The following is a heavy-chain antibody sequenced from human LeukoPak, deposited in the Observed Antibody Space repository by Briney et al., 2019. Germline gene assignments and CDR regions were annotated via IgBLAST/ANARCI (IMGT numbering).Heavy chain of an antibody. CDR2: ISASGHAT. CDR1: GFTFSSYA. D-gene: IGHD1-26*01. V-gene: IGHV3-23*01. CDR3: AKWPEGATPKFHH. Sequence: GGSLRLSCAASGFTFSSYAMSWVRQAPGKGLEAPGKGLEWVSTISASGHATYYPDSVRGRFTISRDNSKSTLHLQMDSLRAEDSALYYCAKWPEGATPKFHHWGQGTLVTVSS. J-gene: IGHJ4*02.